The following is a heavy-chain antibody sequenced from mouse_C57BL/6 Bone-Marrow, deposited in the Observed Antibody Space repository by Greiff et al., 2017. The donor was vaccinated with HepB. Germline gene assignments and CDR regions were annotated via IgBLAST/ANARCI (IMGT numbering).Heavy chain of an antibody. CDR1: GFTFNTYA. D-gene: IGHD1-1*01. Sequence: EVQGVESGGGLVQPKGSLKLSCAASGFTFNTYAMHWVRQAPGKGLEWVARIRSKSSNYATYYADSVKDRFTISRDDSQSMLYLQMNNLKTEDTAMYYCVATVVAKDYYYYAMDYWGQGTSVTVSS. CDR2: IRSKSSNYAT. V-gene: IGHV10-3*01. J-gene: IGHJ4*01. CDR3: VATVVAKDYYYYAMDY.